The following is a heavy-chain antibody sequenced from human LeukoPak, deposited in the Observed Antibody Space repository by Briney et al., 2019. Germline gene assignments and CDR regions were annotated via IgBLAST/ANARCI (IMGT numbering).Heavy chain of an antibody. CDR3: ASSRGYSSSLWYYYMDV. Sequence: SETLSLTCAVYGGSFSGYYWSWIRQPPGKGLEWIAEINHSGTTNYKPSLKSRVTISIDTSKNQFSLKLSSVTAADTAVYYCASSRGYSSSLWYYYMDVWGKGTTVTVSS. V-gene: IGHV4-34*01. CDR1: GGSFSGYY. D-gene: IGHD6-13*01. J-gene: IGHJ6*03. CDR2: INHSGTT.